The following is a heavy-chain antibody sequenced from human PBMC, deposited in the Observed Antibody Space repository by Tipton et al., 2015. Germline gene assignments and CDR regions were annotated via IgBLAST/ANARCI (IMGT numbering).Heavy chain of an antibody. CDR3: ARSLFPETAGLENWFDP. CDR2: INHSGST. Sequence: TLSLTCAVYGGSLSGYYWSWIRQPPGKGLEWIGEINHSGSTNYNPSLKSRVTISVDTSKNQFSLRLSSVTAADTAVYYCARSLFPETAGLENWFDPWGQGTLVTVSS. D-gene: IGHD6-13*01. J-gene: IGHJ5*02. V-gene: IGHV4-34*01. CDR1: GGSLSGYY.